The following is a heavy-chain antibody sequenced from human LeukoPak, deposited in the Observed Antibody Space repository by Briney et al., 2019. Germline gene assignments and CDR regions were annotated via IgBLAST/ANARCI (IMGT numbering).Heavy chain of an antibody. CDR1: GGSVSSSSYY. CDR2: IYYSGST. V-gene: IGHV4-39*02. Sequence: PSETLSLTCIVSGGSVSSSSYYWGWIRQPPGKGLEWIGSIYYSGSTYYNPSLKSRVTISVDTSNNQFSLNLSSVTAADTAVYYCARARGTVTTRGSGKYYFDYWGQGTLDTVSS. CDR3: ARARGTVTTRGSGKYYFDY. J-gene: IGHJ4*02. D-gene: IGHD4-17*01.